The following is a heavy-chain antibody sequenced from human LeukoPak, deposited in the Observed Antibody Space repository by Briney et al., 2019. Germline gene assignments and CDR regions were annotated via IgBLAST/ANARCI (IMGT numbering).Heavy chain of an antibody. CDR3: ARGKLEDFDWSSRSSPFDY. CDR1: GGSFSGYY. CDR2: INHSGST. J-gene: IGHJ4*02. V-gene: IGHV4-34*01. Sequence: SETLSLTCAVYGGSFSGYYWSWIRQPPGKGLEWIGEINHSGSTNYNPSLKSRVTISVDTSKNQFSLKLSSVTAADTAVYNCARGKLEDFDWSSRSSPFDYWGQGTLVTVSS. D-gene: IGHD3-9*01.